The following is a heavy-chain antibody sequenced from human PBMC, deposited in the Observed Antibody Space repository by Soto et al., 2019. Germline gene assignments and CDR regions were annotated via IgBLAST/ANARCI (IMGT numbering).Heavy chain of an antibody. Sequence: VQLVESGGGVVQPGRSLRLSCAASGFIFSSYSMHWVRQAPGKGLEWVAMISNDGSNKDYVDSVKGRFTISRDNSNNTLSLPMNSLRAEDTAVYYCARDQFLDAFDIWGQGTMVTVSS. CDR2: ISNDGSNK. J-gene: IGHJ3*02. CDR3: ARDQFLDAFDI. V-gene: IGHV3-30-3*01. CDR1: GFIFSSYS. D-gene: IGHD2-21*01.